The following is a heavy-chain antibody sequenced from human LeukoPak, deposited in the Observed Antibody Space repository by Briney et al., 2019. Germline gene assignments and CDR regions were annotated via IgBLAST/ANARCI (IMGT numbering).Heavy chain of an antibody. J-gene: IGHJ4*02. CDR3: AGLPRYNWNEPLDY. D-gene: IGHD1-20*01. CDR1: GYTFTDYY. CDR2: IKPNSGGT. V-gene: IGHV1-2*02. Sequence: ASVKVSRKASGYTFTDYYIHWVRQAPGQGLEWMGCIKPNSGGTKYAQTFQGRVTMTGDTSINTAYMELSRLTYDDTAVYYCAGLPRYNWNEPLDYWGQGTLVTVSS.